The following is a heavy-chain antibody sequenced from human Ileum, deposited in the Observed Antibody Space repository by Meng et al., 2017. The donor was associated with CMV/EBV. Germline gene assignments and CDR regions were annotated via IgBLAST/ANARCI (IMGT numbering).Heavy chain of an antibody. Sequence: GESLKISCAASGFTFNYYAMNWVRQAPGKRLEWVSRIRGSGAKAYYAESVKGRFTISRDNSKNTLYMEMKSLRAEDTAIYYCVKEMSPTYNYDSSGDSSFDYWGQGTLVTVSS. J-gene: IGHJ4*02. CDR3: VKEMSPTYNYDSSGDSSFDY. CDR2: IRGSGAKA. CDR1: GFTFNYYA. D-gene: IGHD3-22*01. V-gene: IGHV3-23*01.